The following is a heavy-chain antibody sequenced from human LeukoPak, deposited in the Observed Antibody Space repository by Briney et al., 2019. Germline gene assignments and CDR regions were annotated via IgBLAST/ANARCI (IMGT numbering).Heavy chain of an antibody. V-gene: IGHV3-48*03. Sequence: PGGSLRLSCAASGFTFSSYEMNWVRQAPGKGLEWVSYISSSGSTIYCADSVKGRSTISRDNAKNSLYLQMNSLRAEDTAVYYCARDHDYGDSDYWGQGTLVTVSS. CDR1: GFTFSSYE. J-gene: IGHJ4*02. CDR2: ISSSGSTI. D-gene: IGHD4-17*01. CDR3: ARDHDYGDSDY.